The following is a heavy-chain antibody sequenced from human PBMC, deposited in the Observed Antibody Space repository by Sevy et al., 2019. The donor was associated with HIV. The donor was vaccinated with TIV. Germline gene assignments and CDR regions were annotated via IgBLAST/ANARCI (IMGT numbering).Heavy chain of an antibody. J-gene: IGHJ6*03. CDR2: INAGNGNT. D-gene: IGHD6-6*01. Sequence: ASVKVSCKASGYTFTSYAMHWVRQAPGQRLEWMGWINAGNGNTKYSQKFQGRVTITRDTSGSTAYMELSSLRSEDTAVYYCARDKYSSSSGYYYYYMDVWGKGTTVTVSS. CDR1: GYTFTSYA. CDR3: ARDKYSSSSGYYYYYMDV. V-gene: IGHV1-3*01.